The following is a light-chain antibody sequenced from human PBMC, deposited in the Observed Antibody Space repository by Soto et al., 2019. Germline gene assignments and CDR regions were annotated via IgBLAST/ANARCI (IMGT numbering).Light chain of an antibody. CDR2: DVS. Sequence: QSVLTQPASVSGSPGQSITMSCAGTSADIGAFNYVSWYQHHPDKVPKLLIYDVSNRPSGVSTRFSASKSANTASLTISGLQADGEADYYCPSYSTTSALVFGGGTKLTVL. CDR1: SADIGAFNY. J-gene: IGLJ2*01. CDR3: PSYSTTSALV. V-gene: IGLV2-14*01.